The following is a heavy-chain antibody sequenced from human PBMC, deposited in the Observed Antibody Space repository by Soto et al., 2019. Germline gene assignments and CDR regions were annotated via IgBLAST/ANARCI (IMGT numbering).Heavy chain of an antibody. V-gene: IGHV3-21*01. CDR2: ITSGGDYI. CDR3: TREHVVTIFRRGQRGSFDN. CDR1: GFTFSSYT. Sequence: GGSLRLSCAASGFTFSSYTMNWVRQAPGKGLEWVAFITSGGDYIYYADSVKGRFTISRDDANHSLFLQMSSLRAEDTAVYYCTREHVVTIFRRGQRGSFDNWSLGTLVTVSS. J-gene: IGHJ4*02. D-gene: IGHD3-9*01.